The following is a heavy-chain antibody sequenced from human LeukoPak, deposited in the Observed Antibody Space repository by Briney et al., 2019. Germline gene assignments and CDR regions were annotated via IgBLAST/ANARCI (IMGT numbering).Heavy chain of an antibody. CDR2: IYPGDSDT. CDR1: GYSFTNYW. J-gene: IGHJ4*02. V-gene: IGHV5-51*01. Sequence: GESLKISCKGSGYSFTNYWSGWVRQMPGKGLEWMGIIYPGDSDTRYSPSFQGQVTISADKSISTAYLQWSSLKASDTAMYYCAKLTIYGSSSTGFDYWGQGALVTVSS. CDR3: AKLTIYGSSSTGFDY. D-gene: IGHD6-6*01.